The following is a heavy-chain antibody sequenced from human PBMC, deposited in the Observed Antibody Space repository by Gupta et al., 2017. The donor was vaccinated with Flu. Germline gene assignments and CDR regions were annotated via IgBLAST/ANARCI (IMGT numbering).Heavy chain of an antibody. Sequence: EVQLVESGGGLVQPGGSLRLSCVISGFTFSDSHMNWIRQAPGKGLEWISYIGSGGNTDYADSVRGRFTISRDNARDSLFLQMNSLRDEYTALYYCARDLNWAFIFWGQGALVTVSS. D-gene: IGHD3-16*01. CDR1: GFTFSDSH. CDR2: IGSGGNT. J-gene: IGHJ4*02. CDR3: ARDLNWAFIF. V-gene: IGHV3-48*02.